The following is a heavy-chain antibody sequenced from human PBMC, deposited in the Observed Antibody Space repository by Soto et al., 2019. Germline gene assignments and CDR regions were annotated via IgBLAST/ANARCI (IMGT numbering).Heavy chain of an antibody. CDR2: IIPILGIA. J-gene: IGHJ4*02. CDR3: GRDRLWTSSWYFY. V-gene: IGHV1-69*08. D-gene: IGHD6-13*01. Sequence: QVQLVQSGAEVKKPGSSVKVSCKASGGTFSSYTISWVRQAPGQGLEWMGRIIPILGIANYAQKFQGRVTITADKSTSTAYMELSSLRSEDTAVYYCGRDRLWTSSWYFYWGQGALGTVSS. CDR1: GGTFSSYT.